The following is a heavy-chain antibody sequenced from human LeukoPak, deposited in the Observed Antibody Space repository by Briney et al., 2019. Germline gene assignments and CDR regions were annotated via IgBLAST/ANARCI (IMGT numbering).Heavy chain of an antibody. CDR3: ATGIAAAGSDY. Sequence: AETLSLTCTVSGGSISSYYWRWIRQPPGKGLEWIGYIYYSGSTNYNPSLKSRVTISIDTSKNQFSLKLSSVTAADTAVYYCATGIAAAGSDYWGQGTLVTVSS. D-gene: IGHD6-13*01. CDR2: IYYSGST. CDR1: GGSISSYY. J-gene: IGHJ4*02. V-gene: IGHV4-59*01.